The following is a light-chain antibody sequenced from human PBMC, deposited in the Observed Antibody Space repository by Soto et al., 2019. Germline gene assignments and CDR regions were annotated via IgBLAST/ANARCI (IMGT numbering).Light chain of an antibody. CDR3: SSDTSTNTWV. CDR2: EVS. J-gene: IGLJ3*02. Sequence: QSVLTQPASVSGSPGQSITLSCSGSRSDIGSHNSVSWYQPHAGQAPKLLIYEVSDRPSGVSDRFSGSKSGNTASLTISRLQADDEADYYCSSDTSTNTWVFGGGTKLTVL. CDR1: RSDIGSHNS. V-gene: IGLV2-14*01.